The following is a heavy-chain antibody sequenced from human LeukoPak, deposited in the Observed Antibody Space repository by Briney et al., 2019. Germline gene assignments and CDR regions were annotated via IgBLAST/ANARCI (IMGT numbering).Heavy chain of an antibody. CDR1: GFTFDNYA. Sequence: GGSLRLSCAASGFTFDNYAMNWVRQAPGKGLEWVSGISSSGSSTYYADSVKGRFTISRDNSKNTLYLQMNSLRADDTAVYYCAKGGYSSSSPFDYWGQGTLVTVSS. CDR2: ISSSGSST. J-gene: IGHJ4*02. V-gene: IGHV3-23*01. D-gene: IGHD6-13*01. CDR3: AKGGYSSSSPFDY.